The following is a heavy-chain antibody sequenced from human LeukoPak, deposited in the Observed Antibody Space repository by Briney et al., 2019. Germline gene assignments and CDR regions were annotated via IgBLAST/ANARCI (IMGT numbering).Heavy chain of an antibody. V-gene: IGHV4-34*01. D-gene: IGHD3-22*01. J-gene: IGHJ5*02. CDR1: GGSFSGYY. Sequence: SETLSLTCAVYGGSFSGYYWSWIRQPPGKGLEWIGEINHSGSTNYNPSLKSRVTISVDTSKNQFSLKLSSVTAADTAMYYCARRDSSGYYLGSWGQGTLVTVSS. CDR3: ARRDSSGYYLGS. CDR2: INHSGST.